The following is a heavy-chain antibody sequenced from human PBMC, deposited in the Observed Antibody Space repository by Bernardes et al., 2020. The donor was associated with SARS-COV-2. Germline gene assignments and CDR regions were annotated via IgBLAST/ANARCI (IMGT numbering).Heavy chain of an antibody. CDR3: VRDNSAFDY. V-gene: IGHV1-46*01. CDR2: ILPSDGST. D-gene: IGHD1-1*01. J-gene: IGHJ4*02. CDR1: GYTFSHYY. Sequence: ASVKVSCKTSGYTFSHYYVHWVRQDPGQGLEWMAMILPSDGSTSYPQNFQGRVTMTMDTSTATVYLELASLRYEDTALYYCVRDNSAFDYWGQGTLVTVSS.